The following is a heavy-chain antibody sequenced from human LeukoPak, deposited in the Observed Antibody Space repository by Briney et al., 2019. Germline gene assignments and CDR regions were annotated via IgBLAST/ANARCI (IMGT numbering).Heavy chain of an antibody. CDR3: ARDGLAAATLHWCFDL. Sequence: ASVKVSCKASGYTFTGYYVHWVRQAPGQGLEWMGWMNPKSGGTNYAQKFEARVTMNRDTSISTAYMELSRLRFDDTAVYYCARDGLAAATLHWCFDLWGRGTLVTVSS. V-gene: IGHV1-2*02. CDR2: MNPKSGGT. CDR1: GYTFTGYY. D-gene: IGHD2-15*01. J-gene: IGHJ2*01.